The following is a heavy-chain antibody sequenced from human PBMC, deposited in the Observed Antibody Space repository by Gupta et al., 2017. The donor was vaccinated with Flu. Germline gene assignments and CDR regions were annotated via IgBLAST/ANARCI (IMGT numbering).Heavy chain of an antibody. Sequence: VSGGSSSDSSYYGAWIRQPPGKGLEWIGSIYYSGRTNYSTSLKSRVTISVDTSKNQFYLRLNSVTAADTAVYHCTREDGGSSLADPGGQGTLVSVSS. J-gene: IGHJ5*02. CDR3: TREDGGSSLADP. CDR2: IYYSGRT. D-gene: IGHD1-26*01. CDR1: GGSSSDSSYY. V-gene: IGHV4-39*01.